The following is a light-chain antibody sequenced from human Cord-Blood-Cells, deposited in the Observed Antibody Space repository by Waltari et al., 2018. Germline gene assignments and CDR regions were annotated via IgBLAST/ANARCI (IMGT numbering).Light chain of an antibody. J-gene: IGKJ4*01. CDR3: QQYYSTPLT. CDR1: QIFLYSSNNKNY. CDR2: WAS. Sequence: DIVLTQSPDPLAVSLGVRATIHCKSSQIFLYSSNNKNYVAWYQQTPGQPPKLLISWASTRESGVPDRVSGSGSGTDFTLTISSLQAEDVAVYYCQQYYSTPLTFGGGTKVEIK. V-gene: IGKV4-1*01.